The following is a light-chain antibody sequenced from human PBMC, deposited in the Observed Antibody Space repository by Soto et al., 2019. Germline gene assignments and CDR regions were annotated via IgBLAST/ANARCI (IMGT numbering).Light chain of an antibody. V-gene: IGLV1-51*01. CDR2: DND. CDR3: GTWDRSLSAGV. J-gene: IGLJ3*02. Sequence: QSVLTQPPSVSAAPGQKVTISCSGSNSNIGHTDVSWYQHLPGTAPRLLIYDNDKRPSGIPDRFSGSKSGTSATLGITGLQTGDEDDYYCGTWDRSLSAGVFGGGTQLTVL. CDR1: NSNIGHTD.